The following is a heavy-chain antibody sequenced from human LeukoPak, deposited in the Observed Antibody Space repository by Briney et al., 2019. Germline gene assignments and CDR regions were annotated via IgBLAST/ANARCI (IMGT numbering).Heavy chain of an antibody. J-gene: IGHJ6*02. CDR1: GFTFSSFS. V-gene: IGHV3-30*04. CDR2: ISYDGSNK. D-gene: IGHD3-10*01. CDR3: AKDRERWFGESMDV. Sequence: HPGRSLRLSCAASGFTFSSFSMHWVRQAPGKGLEWVAVISYDGSNKYYADSVKGRFTISRDNSKNTLYLQMNSLRAEDTAVYYCAKDRERWFGESMDVWGQGTTVTVSS.